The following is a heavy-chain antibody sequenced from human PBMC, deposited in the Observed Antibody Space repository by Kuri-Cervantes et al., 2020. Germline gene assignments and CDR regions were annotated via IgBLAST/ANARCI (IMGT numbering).Heavy chain of an antibody. CDR2: INPSGGST. J-gene: IGHJ4*02. Sequence: ASVKVSCKASGYTFTNYYLHWVRQAPGQGLEWMGMINPSGGSTNYAQKFQGRVSMTRDTSTSTVYMELSSLRSEDTAVYFCARGLIVDGGYYFDYWGQGTLVNVSS. CDR1: GYTFTNYY. CDR3: ARGLIVDGGYYFDY. D-gene: IGHD1-26*01. V-gene: IGHV1-46*01.